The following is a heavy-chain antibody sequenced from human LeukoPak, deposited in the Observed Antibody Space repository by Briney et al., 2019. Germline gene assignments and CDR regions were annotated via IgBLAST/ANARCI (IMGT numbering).Heavy chain of an antibody. Sequence: PGGSLRLSCAPSGVTLSSYSMNCVRHAPGEGLEWVSSIIILSNSIYYADAVKGRCTISRDNDKNSLYLQMNSLRAEDTAVYYCAKDRVRGSGYYQGYFDYWGQGTLVTVSS. CDR3: AKDRVRGSGYYQGYFDY. CDR1: GVTLSSYS. J-gene: IGHJ4*02. CDR2: IIILSNSI. D-gene: IGHD3-22*01. V-gene: IGHV3-21*01.